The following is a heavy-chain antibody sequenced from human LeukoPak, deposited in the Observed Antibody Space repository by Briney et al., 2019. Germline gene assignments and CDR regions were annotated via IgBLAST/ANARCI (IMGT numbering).Heavy chain of an antibody. Sequence: TGGSLRLSCAASGFTFSSYWMSWVRQAPGKGLEWVANIKQDGSEKYYVDSVKGRFTISRDNAKNSLYLQMNSLRAEDTAVYYCARDLPLWSTARRNYWGQGTLVTVSS. CDR3: ARDLPLWSTARRNY. V-gene: IGHV3-7*01. J-gene: IGHJ4*02. CDR2: IKQDGSEK. D-gene: IGHD3-10*01. CDR1: GFTFSSYW.